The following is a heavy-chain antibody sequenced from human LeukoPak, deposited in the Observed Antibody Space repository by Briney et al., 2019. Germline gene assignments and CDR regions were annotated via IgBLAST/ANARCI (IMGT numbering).Heavy chain of an antibody. CDR1: GFTFSMYM. V-gene: IGHV3-23*01. D-gene: IGHD3-22*01. J-gene: IGHJ3*02. Sequence: GGSLRLSCAASGFTFSMYMMSWVRQAPGKGLEWVSAISSSGDYTQYADSVKGRFTISRDNSKNTLYLQLNSLKAEDTAVYYCAREGYYDSSDAFDIWGQGTMVTVSS. CDR3: AREGYYDSSDAFDI. CDR2: ISSSGDYT.